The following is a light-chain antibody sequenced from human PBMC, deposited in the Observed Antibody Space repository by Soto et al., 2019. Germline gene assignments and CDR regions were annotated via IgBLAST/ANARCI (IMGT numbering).Light chain of an antibody. CDR3: SSYAGGNKWV. CDR2: EVI. J-gene: IGLJ7*01. CDR1: SSDVGVYNY. Sequence: QSALTQPPSASGSPGQSVTISCTGTSSDVGVYNYVSWYQQHPGKAPELMIYEVIKRPSGVPDRFSGSKSGNTASLTVSGLQAEDEADYYCSSYAGGNKWVFGGGTQPTVL. V-gene: IGLV2-8*01.